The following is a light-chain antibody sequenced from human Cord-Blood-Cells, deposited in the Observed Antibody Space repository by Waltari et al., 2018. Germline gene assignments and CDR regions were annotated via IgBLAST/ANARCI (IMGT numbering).Light chain of an antibody. CDR2: DVS. CDR3: SSYTSSSTYV. CDR1: SSAVGGYKY. V-gene: IGLV2-14*03. J-gene: IGLJ1*01. Sequence: QSALTQPAPVSGSPGQSITISCTGTSSAVGGYKYSSWYQQHPGKAPKLMIYDVSNRPSGVSNRFSGSKSGNTASLTISGLQAEDEADYYSSSYTSSSTYVFGTGTKVTVL.